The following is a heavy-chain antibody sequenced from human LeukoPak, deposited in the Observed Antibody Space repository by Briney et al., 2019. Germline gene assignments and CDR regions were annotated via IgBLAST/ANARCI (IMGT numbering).Heavy chain of an antibody. Sequence: SETLSLTCAVYGGSFSGYYWSWIRQPPGKGLEWIGEINHSGSTNYNPSLKSRVTISVDTSKNQFSLKLSSVTAADTAVYYCARPLMFGERGSWFDPWGQGTLVTVSS. CDR2: INHSGST. V-gene: IGHV4-34*01. J-gene: IGHJ5*02. CDR3: ARPLMFGERGSWFDP. D-gene: IGHD3-10*02. CDR1: GGSFSGYY.